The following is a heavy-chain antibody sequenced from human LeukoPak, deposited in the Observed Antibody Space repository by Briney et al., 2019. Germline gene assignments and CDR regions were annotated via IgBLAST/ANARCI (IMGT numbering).Heavy chain of an antibody. Sequence: SETLSLTCTVSGGSISSSSYYWGWIRQPPGKGLEWIGSIYYSGSTYYNPSLKSRVTISVDTSKNQFSLKLSSVTAADTAVYYCASPRGYSYGYGQYYSDYWGQGTLVTVSS. CDR1: GGSISSSSYY. D-gene: IGHD5-18*01. CDR3: ASPRGYSYGYGQYYSDY. V-gene: IGHV4-39*01. CDR2: IYYSGST. J-gene: IGHJ4*02.